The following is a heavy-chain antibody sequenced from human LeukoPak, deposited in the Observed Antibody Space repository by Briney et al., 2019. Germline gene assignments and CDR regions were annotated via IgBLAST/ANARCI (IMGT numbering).Heavy chain of an antibody. Sequence: SETLSLTCTVSGGSISSYYWTWIRQPPGKGLEWIGYIYYSGTTYYNPSLKSRVTISVDTSKNQFSLKLSSVTAADTAVYYCARGQLRYFDWSVYFDYWGQGTLVTVSS. CDR3: ARGQLRYFDWSVYFDY. D-gene: IGHD3-9*01. V-gene: IGHV4-59*01. CDR1: GGSISSYY. CDR2: IYYSGTT. J-gene: IGHJ4*02.